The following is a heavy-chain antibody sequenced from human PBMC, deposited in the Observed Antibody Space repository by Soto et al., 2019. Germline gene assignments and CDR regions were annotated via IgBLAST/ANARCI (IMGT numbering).Heavy chain of an antibody. Sequence: QVQLVESGGGVVQPGGSLRLSCAASGFTFDAYGFHWVRQAPGKGLEWVAVVWSSGNLKYYADSVKGRFTISRDSSKSARNLQMNSLRADDTAVYYCARTQRETIMALDYWGQGTLVTVSS. J-gene: IGHJ4*02. D-gene: IGHD1-1*01. CDR3: ARTQRETIMALDY. V-gene: IGHV3-33*01. CDR1: GFTFDAYG. CDR2: VWSSGNLK.